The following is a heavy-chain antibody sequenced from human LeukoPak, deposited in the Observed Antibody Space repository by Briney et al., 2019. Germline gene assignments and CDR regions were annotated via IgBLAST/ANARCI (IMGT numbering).Heavy chain of an antibody. D-gene: IGHD3-10*01. V-gene: IGHV3-64D*09. CDR3: AREENYYDSGNYCDY. CDR2: ISSNGGST. Sequence: GGSLRLSCSASGFTFSWYAMHWVRQAPGKGLEYVSTISSNGGSTYYADSVKGRFTISRDNSKNTLYLQMSSLRAEDTAVYYCAREENYYDSGNYCDYWGQGTLVTVSS. J-gene: IGHJ4*02. CDR1: GFTFSWYA.